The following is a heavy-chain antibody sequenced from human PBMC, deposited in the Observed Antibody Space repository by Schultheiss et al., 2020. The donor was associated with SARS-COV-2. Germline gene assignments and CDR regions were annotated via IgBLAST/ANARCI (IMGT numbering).Heavy chain of an antibody. D-gene: IGHD4-17*01. V-gene: IGHV3-33*01. J-gene: IGHJ2*01. CDR2: IWNDGGNK. Sequence: GGSLRLSCAASGFTFSNYGMHWVRQAPGKGLEWVAVIWNDGGNKYYADSVKARFTISRDNSKNTLYLQMNSLRAEDTAVYYCARDSYADKGWYFDLWGRGTLVTVSS. CDR3: ARDSYADKGWYFDL. CDR1: GFTFSNYG.